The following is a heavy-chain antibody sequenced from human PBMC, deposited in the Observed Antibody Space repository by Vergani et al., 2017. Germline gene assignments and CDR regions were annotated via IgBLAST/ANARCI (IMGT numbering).Heavy chain of an antibody. J-gene: IGHJ4*02. CDR3: ARDSEGSGSYSNMDY. D-gene: IGHD3-10*01. V-gene: IGHV3-11*06. CDR1: GFTFSDYY. Sequence: QVQLVESGGGLVKPGGSLRLSCAASGFTFSDYYMSWIRQAPGKGLEWVSYISSSSSYTNYADSVKGRFTISRDNAKNSLYLQMNSLRAEDTAVYYCARDSEGSGSYSNMDYWGQGTLVTVSS. CDR2: ISSSSSYT.